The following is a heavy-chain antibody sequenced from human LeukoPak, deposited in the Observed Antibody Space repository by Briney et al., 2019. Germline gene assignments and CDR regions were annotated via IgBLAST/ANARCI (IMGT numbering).Heavy chain of an antibody. J-gene: IGHJ6*02. CDR3: AKNRLGAGEYYDSSGYYYGMDV. CDR2: ISGSGGST. D-gene: IGHD3-22*01. V-gene: IGHV3-23*01. CDR1: GFTFSSYA. Sequence: GGSLRLSCAASGFTFSSYAMSWVRQAPGKGLEWVSAISGSGGSTYYADSVKGRFTISRDNSKNTLYLQMNSLRAEDTAVYYCAKNRLGAGEYYDSSGYYYGMDVWGQGTTVTVSS.